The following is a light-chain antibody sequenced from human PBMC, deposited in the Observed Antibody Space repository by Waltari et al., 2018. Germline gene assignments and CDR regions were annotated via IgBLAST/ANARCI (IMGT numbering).Light chain of an antibody. CDR3: ASYTSSSTWV. V-gene: IGLV2-14*03. Sequence: QSALTQPASVSGSPGQSITISCSGTSSAVGGYNYVSWYQQHPNKAPKVIIFDVTNRPSGVSNRFSGSKSGNTATLTISGLQTEDEADYFCASYTSSSTWVFGGGTKVTVL. CDR2: DVT. J-gene: IGLJ3*02. CDR1: SSAVGGYNY.